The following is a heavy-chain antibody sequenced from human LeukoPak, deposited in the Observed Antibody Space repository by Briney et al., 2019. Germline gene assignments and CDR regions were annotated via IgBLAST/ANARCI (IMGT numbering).Heavy chain of an antibody. V-gene: IGHV1-46*01. J-gene: IGHJ6*04. Sequence: ASVKVSCKASGYTFSSYYIHWVRQAPGQGPEWMGRINPSGHVQKFQGRVTMTRDMSTSTVYTELNSLRSEDTAVYYCARGQSGDQMGVWGKGTTVTVSS. CDR1: GYTFSSYY. CDR2: INPSG. D-gene: IGHD3-10*01. CDR3: ARGQSGDQMGV.